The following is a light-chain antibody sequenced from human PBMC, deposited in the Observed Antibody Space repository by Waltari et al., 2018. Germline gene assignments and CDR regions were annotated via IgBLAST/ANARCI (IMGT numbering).Light chain of an antibody. CDR3: SSYISSNSLEKV. Sequence: QSALTQPASVSGSPGQSITISCTGTSSDVGGYNYVSWYQHHPGKGPKLMIYEVSNRPSGGSKRFSGSKSGNTASLTISGLQAEDEADYYCSSYISSNSLEKVFGGGTKLTVL. V-gene: IGLV2-14*01. CDR1: SSDVGGYNY. CDR2: EVS. J-gene: IGLJ2*01.